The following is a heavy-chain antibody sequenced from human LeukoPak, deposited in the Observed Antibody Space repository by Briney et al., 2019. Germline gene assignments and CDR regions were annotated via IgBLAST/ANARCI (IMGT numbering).Heavy chain of an antibody. D-gene: IGHD1-26*01. J-gene: IGHJ4*02. CDR1: GFTLSSYA. CDR2: ISGSGGST. Sequence: PGGSLRLSCAASGFTLSSYAMSWVRQAPGKGLEWVSAISGSGGSTYYADSVKDRFTISRDNSKNTLYLQMNSLRAEDTAVYYCAKDSRYSGSYRDYWGQGTLVTVSS. CDR3: AKDSRYSGSYRDY. V-gene: IGHV3-23*01.